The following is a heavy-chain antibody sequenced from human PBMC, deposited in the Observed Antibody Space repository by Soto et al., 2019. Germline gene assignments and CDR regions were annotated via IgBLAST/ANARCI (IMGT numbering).Heavy chain of an antibody. J-gene: IGHJ6*04. CDR1: GFTVSSHA. D-gene: IGHD2-8*01. CDR2: ISGSGDGT. CDR3: TKSRRGILMVYGFGGMDV. Sequence: GGSLRLSCAPSGFTVSSHAMSWVRQAPGKGLEWVASISGSGDGTYYGDSVKGRFTISRDSSSSTLYLQMNNLRGEDTAVYFCTKSRRGILMVYGFGGMDVWGEGTTVTVSS. V-gene: IGHV3-23*01.